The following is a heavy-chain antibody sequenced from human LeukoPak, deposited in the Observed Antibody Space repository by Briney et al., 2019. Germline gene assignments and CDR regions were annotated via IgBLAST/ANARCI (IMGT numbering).Heavy chain of an antibody. CDR1: GYTFTSYG. CDR3: ASAEGTKWELLPLDY. D-gene: IGHD1-26*01. V-gene: IGHV1-18*01. CDR2: ISAYNGNT. Sequence: ASVKVSCKASGYTFTSYGISWVRQAPGQGLEWMGWISAYNGNTNYAQKLQGRVTMTTDTSTSTAYMELRSLRSDDTAVYYCASAEGTKWELLPLDYWGQGTLVTVSS. J-gene: IGHJ4*02.